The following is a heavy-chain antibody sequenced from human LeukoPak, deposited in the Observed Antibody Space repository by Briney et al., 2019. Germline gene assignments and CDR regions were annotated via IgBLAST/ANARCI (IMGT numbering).Heavy chain of an antibody. D-gene: IGHD3-16*02. CDR2: IYSGGST. Sequence: PGGSLRLSCAASGFTVSSNYMSWVRQAPGKGLEWVSVIYSGGSTYYADSVKGRFTISRDNSKNTLYLQMNSLRAEDTAVYYCARVRSWGSYRYHDYWGQGTLVTVSS. V-gene: IGHV3-53*01. CDR3: ARVRSWGSYRYHDY. J-gene: IGHJ4*02. CDR1: GFTVSSNY.